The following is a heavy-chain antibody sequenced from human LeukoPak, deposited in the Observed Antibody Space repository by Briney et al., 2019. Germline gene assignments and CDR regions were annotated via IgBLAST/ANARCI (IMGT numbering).Heavy chain of an antibody. J-gene: IGHJ6*03. CDR2: IYTSGST. CDR3: ARDFKGDYYYYMDV. Sequence: SQTLSLTCTVSGGSISSGSYYWSWIRQPAGKGLEWIGRIYTSGSTNYNPSLKSRVTISVDTSKNQFSLKLSSVTAADTAVYYCARDFKGDYYYYMDVRGKGTTVTVSS. V-gene: IGHV4-61*02. CDR1: GGSISSGSYY.